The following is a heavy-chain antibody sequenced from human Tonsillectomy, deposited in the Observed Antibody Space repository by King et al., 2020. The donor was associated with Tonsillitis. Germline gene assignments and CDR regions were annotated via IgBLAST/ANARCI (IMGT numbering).Heavy chain of an antibody. Sequence: QLVQSGAEVKKPGSSVKVSCKASGGTLSTYNISWVRQAPGLGLEWMGRSIPIISRTNYAQKFQGRVTITADKSTSTAYMELSRLRSEDTAVYYCARVIAVSGSESFDIWGQGTMVTVSS. CDR1: GGTLSTYN. J-gene: IGHJ3*02. CDR3: ARVIAVSGSESFDI. D-gene: IGHD6-19*01. CDR2: SIPIISRT. V-gene: IGHV1-69*04.